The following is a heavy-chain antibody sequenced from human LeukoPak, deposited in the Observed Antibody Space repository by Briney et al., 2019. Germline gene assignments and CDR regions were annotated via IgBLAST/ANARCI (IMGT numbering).Heavy chain of an antibody. D-gene: IGHD3-22*01. CDR1: GFTVSSNY. V-gene: IGHV3-53*01. Sequence: PGGSLRLSCAASGFTVSSNYMSWVPQAPGKGLEWVSVIYSGGSTYYADSVKGRFTISRDNSKNTLYLQMNSLRAEDTAVYYCARESSGYAGFDIWGQGTMVTVSS. CDR3: ARESSGYAGFDI. J-gene: IGHJ3*02. CDR2: IYSGGST.